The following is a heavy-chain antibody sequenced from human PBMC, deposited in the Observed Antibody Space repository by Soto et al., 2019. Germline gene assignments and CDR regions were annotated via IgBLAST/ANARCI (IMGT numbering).Heavy chain of an antibody. CDR3: AHRPRGYAYYIHC. CDR1: GFSLSTRGVA. D-gene: IGHD5-12*01. J-gene: IGHJ4*02. CDR2: IYWDEDK. V-gene: IGHV2-5*02. Sequence: QITLKESGPTLVKPTQPLTLNCNFSGFSLSTRGVAVGWFRQPPGKALEWLALIYWDEDKWYSPSLKSRLTNTDATSKYPVVLTITNIDAVDTSAYYFAHRPRGYAYYIHCWGQRTLVTVSS.